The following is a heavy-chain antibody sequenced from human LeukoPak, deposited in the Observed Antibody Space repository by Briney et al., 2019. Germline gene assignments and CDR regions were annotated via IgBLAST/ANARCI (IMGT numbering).Heavy chain of an antibody. V-gene: IGHV1-18*04. CDR1: GYTFTDCY. D-gene: IGHD4-17*01. CDR3: ATGDYGDYYDY. Sequence: ASVKVSCNASGYTFTDCYMHWVRQAPGQGLEWMGRIKPNNGDTNYAQKLQGRVTMTTDTSTSTAYMELRSLRSDDTAVYYCATGDYGDYYDYWGQGTLVTVSS. J-gene: IGHJ4*02. CDR2: IKPNNGDT.